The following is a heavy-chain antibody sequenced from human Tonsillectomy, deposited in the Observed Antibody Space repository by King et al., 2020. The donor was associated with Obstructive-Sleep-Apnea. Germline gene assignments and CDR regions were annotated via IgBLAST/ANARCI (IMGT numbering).Heavy chain of an antibody. Sequence: EVQLVESGGGLVQPGGSLRLSCAASGFTFSSYSMNWVRQAPGKGLEWVSYISSSSSTIYYADSVKGRFTISRDNAKNSLYLQMNSLRAEDTAVYYCARDSRGYSSGWYGSFNYWGQGTLVTVSS. D-gene: IGHD6-19*01. CDR2: ISSSSSTI. CDR3: ARDSRGYSSGWYGSFNY. CDR1: GFTFSSYS. J-gene: IGHJ4*02. V-gene: IGHV3-48*04.